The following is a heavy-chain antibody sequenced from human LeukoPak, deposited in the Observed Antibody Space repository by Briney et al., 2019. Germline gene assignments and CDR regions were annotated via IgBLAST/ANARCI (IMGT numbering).Heavy chain of an antibody. CDR2: INLHRGAT. D-gene: IGHD3-10*01. CDR1: GYTFTDFY. CDR3: ARDLRGSGYDP. Sequence: GASVKVSCKASGYTFTDFYIHGVRQAPGQGPEWMGWINLHRGATDYAQKFRGRVTMTRDTSISLVYMELSRLKSNDTAVYYCARDLRGSGYDPWGQGTLVTVSS. J-gene: IGHJ5*02. V-gene: IGHV1-2*02.